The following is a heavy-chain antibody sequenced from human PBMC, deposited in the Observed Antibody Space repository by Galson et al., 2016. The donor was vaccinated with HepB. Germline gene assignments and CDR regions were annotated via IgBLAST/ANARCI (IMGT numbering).Heavy chain of an antibody. CDR2: AFYSGIT. Sequence: TLSLTCTVSGVSISSYYWSWFRQPPEKGLEWIGYAFYSGITNYNPSLKSRVTISIDTSKNQFSLKLSSVTAADTAAYYCARGEGYNLYWGQGTLVTVSS. V-gene: IGHV4-59*08. J-gene: IGHJ4*02. CDR3: ARGEGYNLY. D-gene: IGHD5-24*01. CDR1: GVSISSYY.